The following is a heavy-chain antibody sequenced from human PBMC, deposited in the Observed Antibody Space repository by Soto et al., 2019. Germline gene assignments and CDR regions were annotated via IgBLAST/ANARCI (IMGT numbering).Heavy chain of an antibody. J-gene: IGHJ4*02. CDR1: GFTFSSYW. D-gene: IGHD6-13*01. CDR3: VRDHAVAASDY. CDR2: IKKDGSEK. V-gene: IGHV3-7*01. Sequence: PGGSLRLSCAVSGFTFSSYWVSWVRQGSGKGLEWVANIKKDGSEKYYVDSVKGRFTISRDNAKNSLYLQMNSLRAEDTAVYYCVRDHAVAASDYWGQGALVTVSS.